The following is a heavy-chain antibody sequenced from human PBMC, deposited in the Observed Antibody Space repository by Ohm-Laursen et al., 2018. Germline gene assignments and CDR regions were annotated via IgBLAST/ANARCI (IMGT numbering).Heavy chain of an antibody. V-gene: IGHV3-53*01. CDR1: GFTVSSNY. CDR3: AKVYYCSGGSCYSWELTNGFDI. CDR2: IYSGGST. J-gene: IGHJ3*02. Sequence: SLRLSCAASGFTVSSNYMSWVRQAPGKGLEWVSVIYSGGSTYYADSVKGRFTISRDNSKSTLYLQMNSLRVEDTALYYCAKVYYCSGGSCYSWELTNGFDIWGQGTMVTVSS. D-gene: IGHD2-15*01.